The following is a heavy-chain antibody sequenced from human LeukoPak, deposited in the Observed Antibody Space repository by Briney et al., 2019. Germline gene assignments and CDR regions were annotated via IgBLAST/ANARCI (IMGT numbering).Heavy chain of an antibody. CDR3: VIGVGWQPDY. D-gene: IGHD2-15*01. V-gene: IGHV4-59*02. CDR2: IYKIGTT. J-gene: IGHJ4*02. Sequence: PSETLSLTCTVFGDSVTGYFLNWVRQPPAKELEWIGHIYKIGTTNYNPSLKSRLTIPADTSKNQFSLQLRSVTAADTAVYYCVIGVGWQPDYWGRGALVTVSS. CDR1: GDSVTGYF.